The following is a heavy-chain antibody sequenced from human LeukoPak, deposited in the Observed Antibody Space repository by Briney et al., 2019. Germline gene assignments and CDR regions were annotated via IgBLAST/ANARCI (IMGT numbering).Heavy chain of an antibody. CDR3: TRYNNDHFDY. V-gene: IGHV3-33*01. D-gene: IGHD1-14*01. CDR1: GFTFGGYG. Sequence: TGGSLRLSCAGFGFTFGGYGMHWFRQTPGKGLEWVAVIAYDGSRAFYADSVKGRFTISRDNSKNTMSVQMDDLRAEDTAVYYCTRYNNDHFDYWGQGTLVTVSS. CDR2: IAYDGSRA. J-gene: IGHJ4*02.